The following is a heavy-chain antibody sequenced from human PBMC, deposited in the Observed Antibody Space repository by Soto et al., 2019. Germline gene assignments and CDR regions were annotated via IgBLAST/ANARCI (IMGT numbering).Heavy chain of an antibody. CDR1: VGTFNSYA. D-gene: IGHD3-10*01. CDR2: IIPIFGTA. J-gene: IGHJ6*02. CDR3: ARDIGATVRGVIIYYYYYGMDV. Sequence: CKASVGTFNSYARRWVRQEHGQGLEWMGGIIPIFGTANYARKFQGRVTITADESTSTAYMELSSLRSEDTAVYYCARDIGATVRGVIIYYYYYGMDVWGQGTTVTVSS. V-gene: IGHV1-69*01.